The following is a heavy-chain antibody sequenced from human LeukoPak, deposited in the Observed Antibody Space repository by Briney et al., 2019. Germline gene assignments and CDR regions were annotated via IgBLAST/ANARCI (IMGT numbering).Heavy chain of an antibody. CDR2: INHSGST. J-gene: IGHJ4*02. Sequence: SETLSLTCTVSGGSISSYYWSWIRQPPGKGLEWIGEINHSGSTNYNPSLKSRVTISVDTSKNQFSLKLSSVTAADTAVYYCARVRCSSTSCYTLRGYFDYWGQGTLVTVSS. V-gene: IGHV4-34*01. CDR1: GGSISSYY. CDR3: ARVRCSSTSCYTLRGYFDY. D-gene: IGHD2-2*02.